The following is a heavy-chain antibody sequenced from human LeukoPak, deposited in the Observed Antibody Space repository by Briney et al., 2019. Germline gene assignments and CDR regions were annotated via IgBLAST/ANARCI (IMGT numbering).Heavy chain of an antibody. CDR2: IYTGGST. D-gene: IGHD1-26*01. CDR1: GGSISSYY. J-gene: IGHJ4*02. CDR3: ASTYSGVSWYYFDY. V-gene: IGHV4-4*07. Sequence: PSETLSLTCTVSGGSISSYYWNWIRQPAGKGLEWIGRIYTGGSTNYNPSLKSRVTMSVDTSKNQFSLKLSSVTAADTAVYYCASTYSGVSWYYFDYWGQGTQVTVSS.